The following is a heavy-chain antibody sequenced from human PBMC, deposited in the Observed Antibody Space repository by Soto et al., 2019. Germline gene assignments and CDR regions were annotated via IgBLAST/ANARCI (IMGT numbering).Heavy chain of an antibody. D-gene: IGHD3-3*01. CDR1: GGPISSGGYY. Sequence: SETLSLTCAVSGGPISSGGYYWSWIRQPPGKGLEWIGEINHSGSTNYNPSLKSRVTISVDTSKNQFSLKLSSVTAADTAVYFCARLGGYYQALAHWGRGTLVTVSS. J-gene: IGHJ4*02. V-gene: IGHV4-39*07. CDR3: ARLGGYYQALAH. CDR2: INHSGST.